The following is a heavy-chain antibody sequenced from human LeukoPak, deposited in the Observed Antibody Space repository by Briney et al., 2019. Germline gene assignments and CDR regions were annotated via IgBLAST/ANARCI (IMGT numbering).Heavy chain of an antibody. D-gene: IGHD2-2*01. J-gene: IGHJ5*02. CDR2: INPNSGGT. V-gene: IGHV1-2*02. CDR3: ARARGEVVPAAEGFDP. Sequence: ASVKVSCKASGYTFTAYYMHWVRQAPGQGLEWMGWINPNSGGTNYAQKFQGRVTMTRDTSISTAYMELNRLRSDYTAVYYCARARGEVVPAAEGFDPWGQGTLVTVSS. CDR1: GYTFTAYY.